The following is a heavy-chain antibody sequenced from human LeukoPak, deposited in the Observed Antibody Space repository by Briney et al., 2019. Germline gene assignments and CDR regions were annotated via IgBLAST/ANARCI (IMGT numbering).Heavy chain of an antibody. J-gene: IGHJ4*02. CDR1: GFTFDDYG. D-gene: IGHD1-26*01. Sequence: SGGSLRLSCAASGFTFDDYGMSWVRQAPGKGLEWVSGINWNGGSTGYADSVKGRFTISRDNSKNTLYLQMNSLRAEDTAVYYCAKGDGGSYDGINADYWGQGTLVTVSS. CDR3: AKGDGGSYDGINADY. CDR2: INWNGGST. V-gene: IGHV3-20*04.